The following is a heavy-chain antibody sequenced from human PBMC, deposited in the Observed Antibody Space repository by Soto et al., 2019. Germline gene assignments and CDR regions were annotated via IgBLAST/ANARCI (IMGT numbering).Heavy chain of an antibody. Sequence: GGSLRLSCAASGFTFSGSAMHWVRQASGKGLEWVGRIRSKANSYATAYAASVKGRFTISRDDSKNTAYLQMNSLKTEDTAVYYCTRPNCSGGSCYSEQYDAFDIWGQGTMVTVSS. D-gene: IGHD2-15*01. CDR3: TRPNCSGGSCYSEQYDAFDI. V-gene: IGHV3-73*01. J-gene: IGHJ3*02. CDR1: GFTFSGSA. CDR2: IRSKANSYAT.